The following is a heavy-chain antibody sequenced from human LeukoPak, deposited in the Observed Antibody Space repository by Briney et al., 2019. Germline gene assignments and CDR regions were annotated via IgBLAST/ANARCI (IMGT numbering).Heavy chain of an antibody. Sequence: ASVKVSCKASGYTFTSYGISWVRQAPGQGLEWMGWISAYNGNTNYAQKLQGRVTMTTDTSTSTAYMELSRLRSDDTAVYYCAVMDFHDYYGSGSYSYWGQGTLVTVSS. CDR1: GYTFTSYG. D-gene: IGHD3-10*01. J-gene: IGHJ4*02. CDR2: ISAYNGNT. CDR3: AVMDFHDYYGSGSYSY. V-gene: IGHV1-18*01.